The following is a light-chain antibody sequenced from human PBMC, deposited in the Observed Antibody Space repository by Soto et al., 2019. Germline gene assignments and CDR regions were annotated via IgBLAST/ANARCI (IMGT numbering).Light chain of an antibody. J-gene: IGKJ2*01. CDR3: QQYYSTPPYT. CDR1: QRVLYSSNNKNY. Sequence: DIVMTQSPDSLAVYLGERATINCKSSQRVLYSSNNKNYLAWYQQKQGQPPKLLIYWASTRESGVPDRFSGSGSGTDFTLTISSLQAEDVAVYYCQQYYSTPPYTFGQGTKLEIK. CDR2: WAS. V-gene: IGKV4-1*01.